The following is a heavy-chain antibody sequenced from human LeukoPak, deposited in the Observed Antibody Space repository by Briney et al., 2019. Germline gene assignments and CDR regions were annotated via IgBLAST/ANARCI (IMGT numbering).Heavy chain of an antibody. V-gene: IGHV1-69*13. CDR2: IIPIFGTA. J-gene: IGHJ6*03. CDR1: GGTFSSYA. D-gene: IGHD2-2*01. CDR3: ARDVRVVVPAAIGYYYYYYMDV. Sequence: SVKVSCKASGGTFSSYAISWVRQAPGQGLEWMGGIIPIFGTANYAQKFQGRVTITADESTSTAYMELSSLRSEDTAVYYCARDVRVVVPAAIGYYYYYYMDVWGKGTTVAVSS.